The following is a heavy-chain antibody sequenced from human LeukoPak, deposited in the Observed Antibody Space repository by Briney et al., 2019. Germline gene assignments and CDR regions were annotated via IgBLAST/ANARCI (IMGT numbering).Heavy chain of an antibody. CDR1: GFTFSSYS. V-gene: IGHV4-59*08. D-gene: IGHD1-7*01. J-gene: IGHJ2*01. CDR2: IYYSGST. CDR3: ARWYSVGWNYYFDL. Sequence: PGGSLRLSCAASGFTFSSYSMNWVRQAPGKGLEWIGYIYYSGSTYYNPSLKSRVTISIDTSKNQFSLRLSSMAAADTAVYYCARWYSVGWNYYFDLWGRGTLVTVSS.